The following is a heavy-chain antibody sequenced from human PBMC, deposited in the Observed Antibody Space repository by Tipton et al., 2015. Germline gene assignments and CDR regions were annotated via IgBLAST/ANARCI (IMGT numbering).Heavy chain of an antibody. V-gene: IGHV4-31*01. D-gene: IGHD4-23*01. CDR1: GGSISSGGYY. Sequence: TLSLTCTVSGGSISSGGYYWSWIRQHPGKGLEWIGYIYYSGSTYYNPSLKSLVTISVDTSKNQFSLKLSSVTAADTAVYYCARARGRHGGLFDSWGQGILVTVSS. CDR2: IYYSGST. J-gene: IGHJ4*02. CDR3: ARARGRHGGLFDS.